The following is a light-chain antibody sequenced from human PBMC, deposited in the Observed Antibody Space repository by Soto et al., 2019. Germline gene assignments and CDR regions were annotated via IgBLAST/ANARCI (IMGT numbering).Light chain of an antibody. CDR3: QQRYSTTCT. CDR1: QSISIY. J-gene: IGKJ1*01. CDR2: AAS. V-gene: IGKV1-39*01. Sequence: DIQMTQSPSSLSASVGDRVTITCGASQSISIYLNWYQQKPGKDPKLLIYAASSLQSGVPSRFSGSGSGTDFNLTISSLQTEDFATYDCQQRYSTTCTFGQGTKVDIK.